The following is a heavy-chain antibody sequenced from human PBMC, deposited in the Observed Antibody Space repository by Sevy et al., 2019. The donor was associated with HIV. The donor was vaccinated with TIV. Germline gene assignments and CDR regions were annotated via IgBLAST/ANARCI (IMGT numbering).Heavy chain of an antibody. CDR1: GGSINSDY. V-gene: IGHV4-59*08. CDR2: VYYTGGT. CDR3: ARRNDFDI. Sequence: SETLSLTFTVSGGSINSDYWNWIRQPPGKGLEWIGYVYYTGGTNYNPSLKNRVTISVDRTKNQFSLKLTSVTAADTAVYYCARRNDFDIWGQGTMVTVSS. J-gene: IGHJ3*02.